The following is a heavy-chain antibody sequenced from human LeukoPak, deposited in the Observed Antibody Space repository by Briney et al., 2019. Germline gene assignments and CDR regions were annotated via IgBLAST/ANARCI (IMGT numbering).Heavy chain of an antibody. J-gene: IGHJ3*02. CDR2: IWYDGSNK. CDR1: GFTFSSYG. Sequence: PGGSLRLSCAASGFTFSSYGMHWVRQAPDKGLEWVAVIWYDGSNKYYADSVKGRFTISRDNSKNTLYLQMNSLRAEDTAVYYCAREREAFDIWGQGTMVTVSS. V-gene: IGHV3-33*01. CDR3: AREREAFDI.